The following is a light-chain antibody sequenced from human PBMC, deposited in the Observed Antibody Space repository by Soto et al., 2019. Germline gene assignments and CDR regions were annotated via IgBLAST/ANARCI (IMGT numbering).Light chain of an antibody. Sequence: VAVSLYKISLPATLGQPASISCRSSQGLVHRNGNTYFNWFQQRPGHSPRRLIYKVSNRASGVPDRFSGSGSGTDFTLKISRVEAEDVVVYYCMQCTHWPRTFCQGTLLAI. CDR1: QGLVHRNGNTY. J-gene: IGKJ5*01. CDR2: KVS. CDR3: MQCTHWPRT. V-gene: IGKV2-30*02.